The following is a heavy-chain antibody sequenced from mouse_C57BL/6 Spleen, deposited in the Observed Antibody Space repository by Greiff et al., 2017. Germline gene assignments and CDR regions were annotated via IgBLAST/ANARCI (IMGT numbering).Heavy chain of an antibody. Sequence: QVQLQQPGAELVKPGASVMISCKASGYAFSSYWMNWVKQRPGMGLEWIGQIYPGDGDTIYNGKFKGKATLTADKSSSTAYMQLRCLTSEDSAVYFCAIYYYYGSRGVYYFGYWGQGTTLTVSS. D-gene: IGHD1-1*01. CDR1: GYAFSSYW. V-gene: IGHV1-80*01. J-gene: IGHJ2*01. CDR3: AIYYYYGSRGVYYFGY. CDR2: IYPGDGDT.